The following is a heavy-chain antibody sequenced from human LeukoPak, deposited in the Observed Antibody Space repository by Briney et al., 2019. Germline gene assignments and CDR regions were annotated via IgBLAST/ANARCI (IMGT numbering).Heavy chain of an antibody. D-gene: IGHD2-15*01. CDR2: ISAYNGNT. V-gene: IGHV1-18*01. CDR1: GYTFTSYG. CDR3: ARDQDIVVVVAARSPNNWFDP. J-gene: IGHJ5*02. Sequence: EASVKVSCKSSGYTFTSYGISWVRQPPGQGLEWMGWISAYNGNTNYAQKLQGRVTMTTDTSTSTAYMELRSLRSDDTAVYYCARDQDIVVVVAARSPNNWFDPWGQGTLVTVSS.